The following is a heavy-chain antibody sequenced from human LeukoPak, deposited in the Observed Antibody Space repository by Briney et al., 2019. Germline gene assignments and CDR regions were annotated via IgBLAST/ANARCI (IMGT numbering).Heavy chain of an antibody. J-gene: IGHJ5*02. CDR3: ARGRGDYGKKFDP. Sequence: PSETLSLTRIVSGGSISSGDYYWTWIRQPPGKGLEWIGYIYHSGNTYYNQSLKSRVTISVDTSKNQFSLKLSSVTAADTAVYYCARGRGDYGKKFDPWGQGTLVTVSS. CDR2: IYHSGNT. CDR1: GGSISSGDYY. D-gene: IGHD4-17*01. V-gene: IGHV4-30-4*01.